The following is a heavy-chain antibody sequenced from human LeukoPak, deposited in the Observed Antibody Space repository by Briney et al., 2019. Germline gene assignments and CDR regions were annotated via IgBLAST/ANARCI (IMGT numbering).Heavy chain of an antibody. J-gene: IGHJ4*02. D-gene: IGHD4-17*01. CDR1: GYSFTSCW. V-gene: IGHV5-51*01. Sequence: GESLKISCRGSGYSFTSCWIGWVGRMPGKGLEWWGIIYPGDSDTRYSPSFQGQVTISADKSISTAYLQWSSLKASDTAMYYCARHQTPLTTVDYWGQRTLVTVSS. CDR3: ARHQTPLTTVDY. CDR2: IYPGDSDT.